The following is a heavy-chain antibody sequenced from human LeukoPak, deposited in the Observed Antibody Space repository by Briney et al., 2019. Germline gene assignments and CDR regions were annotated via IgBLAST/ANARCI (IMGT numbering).Heavy chain of an antibody. V-gene: IGHV3-9*03. CDR2: ISWNGATI. D-gene: IGHD6-6*01. CDR3: AKGPTYSSSSLFDY. Sequence: GRSLRPSCAASGFTFHDYAMHWVRHAPGKGLEWVSGISWNGATIDYVDSVKGRFTISRDNAKNSLYLQMNSLRPEDMALYYCAKGPTYSSSSLFDYWGQGTLVAVSS. J-gene: IGHJ4*02. CDR1: GFTFHDYA.